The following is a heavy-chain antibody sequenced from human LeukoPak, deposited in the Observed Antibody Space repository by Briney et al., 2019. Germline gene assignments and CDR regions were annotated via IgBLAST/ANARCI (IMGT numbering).Heavy chain of an antibody. CDR2: TYYRSKWYN. CDR1: GDNVSSNSAA. CDR3: ARDGSRIAVAGTSGWFDP. D-gene: IGHD6-19*01. V-gene: IGHV6-1*01. Sequence: SQTLSLTCAISGDNVSSNSAAWNWIRQSPSRGLEWLGRTYYRSKWYNDYAVSVKSRITINPDTSKNQFSLQLNSVTPEDTAVYYCARDGSRIAVAGTSGWFDPWGQGTLVTVSS. J-gene: IGHJ5*02.